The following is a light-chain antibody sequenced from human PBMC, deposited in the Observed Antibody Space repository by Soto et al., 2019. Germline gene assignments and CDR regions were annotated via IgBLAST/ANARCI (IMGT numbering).Light chain of an antibody. V-gene: IGKV3-20*01. CDR1: QIFSSSY. J-gene: IGKJ2*02. Sequence: EIVLTQSPGTLSLSPGERATLSCRASQIFSSSYFAWYQQKPGQAPRLLIYGASSRATGIPDRFSGSGSGTDFTLTISRLAPEDFAVYYCQHYGSSPGTFGQGTKLEIK. CDR2: GAS. CDR3: QHYGSSPGT.